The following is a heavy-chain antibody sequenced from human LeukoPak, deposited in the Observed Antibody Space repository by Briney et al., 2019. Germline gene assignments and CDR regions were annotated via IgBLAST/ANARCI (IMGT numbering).Heavy chain of an antibody. D-gene: IGHD6-6*01. J-gene: IGHJ6*03. Sequence: GGSLRLSCAASGFTFSSYSMNWVRQAPGKGLEWVSSISSSSSYIYYADSVKGRFTISRDNAKNSLYLQMNSLRAEDTAVYYRASGGSSSSYYYYYMDVWGKGTTVTVSS. V-gene: IGHV3-21*01. CDR2: ISSSSSYI. CDR3: ASGGSSSSYYYYYMDV. CDR1: GFTFSSYS.